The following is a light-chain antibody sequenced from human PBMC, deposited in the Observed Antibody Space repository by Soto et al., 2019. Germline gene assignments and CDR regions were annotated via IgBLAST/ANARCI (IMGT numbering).Light chain of an antibody. Sequence: QSVLTQPRSVSGSPGQPVSISCTGPSSDVGDYKFVSWYQQHPGRPPTLLIYDVSKRPSGVPDRFSGLKSGNTASLTISGLQAEDEADYFCCSYTGDWVFGGGTKVTVL. V-gene: IGLV2-11*01. CDR2: DVS. CDR3: CSYTGDWV. J-gene: IGLJ3*02. CDR1: SSDVGDYKF.